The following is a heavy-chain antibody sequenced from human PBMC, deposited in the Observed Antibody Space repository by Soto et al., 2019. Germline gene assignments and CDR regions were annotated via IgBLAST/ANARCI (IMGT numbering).Heavy chain of an antibody. V-gene: IGHV4-59*01. J-gene: IGHJ6*02. D-gene: IGHD3-3*01. CDR2: IYYSGST. CDR3: ARLRASYYDFWSGYHAPSGSLDAYYGMDV. Sequence: PSETLSLTCTVSGGSISSYYWSWIRQPPGKGLEWIGYIYYSGSTNYNPSLKSRVTISVDTSKNQFSLKLSSVTAADTAVYYCARLRASYYDFWSGYHAPSGSLDAYYGMDVWGQGTTVTVSS. CDR1: GGSISSYY.